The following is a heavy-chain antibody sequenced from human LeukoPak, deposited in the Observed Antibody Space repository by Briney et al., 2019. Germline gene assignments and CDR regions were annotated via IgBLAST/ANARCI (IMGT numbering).Heavy chain of an antibody. CDR2: ISYDGSNK. CDR3: ARTRSSWYQFDY. D-gene: IGHD6-13*01. J-gene: IGHJ4*02. Sequence: GRSLRLSCAASGFTFSSYAMHCVRQAPGKGLEWVAVISYDGSNKYYADSVKGRFIISRDNSKNTLYLQINSLRAEDTAVYYCARTRSSWYQFDYWGQGTLVTVSS. CDR1: GFTFSSYA. V-gene: IGHV3-30-3*01.